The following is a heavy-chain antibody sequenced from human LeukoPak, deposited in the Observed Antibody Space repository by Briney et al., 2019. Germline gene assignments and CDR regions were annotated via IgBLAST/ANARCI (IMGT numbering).Heavy chain of an antibody. V-gene: IGHV4-59*08. Sequence: SETLSLTCTVSGGSISSYYWSWIRQPPGKGLEWIGYIYYSGSTNYNPSPKSRVTISVDTSKNQFSLKLSSVTAADTAVYYCARAAPHSGYDCWGQGTLVTVSS. CDR1: GGSISSYY. J-gene: IGHJ4*02. CDR3: ARAAPHSGYDC. D-gene: IGHD5-12*01. CDR2: IYYSGST.